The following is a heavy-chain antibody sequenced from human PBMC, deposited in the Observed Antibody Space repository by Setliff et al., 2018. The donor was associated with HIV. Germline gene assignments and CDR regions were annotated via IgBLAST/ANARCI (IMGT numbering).Heavy chain of an antibody. CDR3: AREMGSTHQAFDI. Sequence: GESLKISCIASGFSFNNYYMTWVRQAPGKGLEWISSISSSDYMYYADSVKGRFTISRDNAKNSLYLQMSSLRAEDTAVYYCAREMGSTHQAFDIWGQGTMVTVSS. J-gene: IGHJ3*02. V-gene: IGHV3-21*01. D-gene: IGHD2-15*01. CDR2: ISSSDYM. CDR1: GFSFNNYY.